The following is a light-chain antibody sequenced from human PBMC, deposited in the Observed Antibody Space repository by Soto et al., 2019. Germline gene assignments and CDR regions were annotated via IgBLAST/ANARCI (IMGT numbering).Light chain of an antibody. CDR3: GAWDSNLSVVM. CDR2: DND. Sequence: QSVLTQPPSVSAAPGQRVTISCSGSSSNIGNNYVSWYQHLPGTAPKLLIYDNDRRPSGIPDRFSASKSDTSATLDITGLQTGDEADYYCGAWDSNLSVVMFGGRTKLTVL. J-gene: IGLJ3*02. CDR1: SSNIGNNY. V-gene: IGLV1-51*01.